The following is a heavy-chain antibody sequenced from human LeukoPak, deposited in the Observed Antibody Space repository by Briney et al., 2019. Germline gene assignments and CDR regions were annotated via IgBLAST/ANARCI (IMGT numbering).Heavy chain of an antibody. J-gene: IGHJ4*02. CDR2: ISYDGTNK. D-gene: IGHD6-13*01. V-gene: IGHV3-30-3*01. CDR1: GFTFSSYA. Sequence: PGGSLRLSCAASGFTFSSYAMHWVRQAPGKGLEWVAVISYDGTNKYYADSVKGRFTISRDNSKNTLDLQMNSLRVEDTAVYYCARGARGYSSSWLNYWGQGTLVTVSS. CDR3: ARGARGYSSSWLNY.